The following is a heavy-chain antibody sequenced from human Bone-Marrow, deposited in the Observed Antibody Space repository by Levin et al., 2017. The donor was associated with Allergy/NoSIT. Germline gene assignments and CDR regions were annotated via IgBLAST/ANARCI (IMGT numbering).Heavy chain of an antibody. J-gene: IGHJ4*02. CDR3: AKDGPNDLAVAGPTFDY. CDR1: GFTFSSYG. D-gene: IGHD6-19*01. CDR2: ISYDGSNK. V-gene: IGHV3-30*18. Sequence: GGSLRLSCAASGFTFSSYGMHWVRQAPGKGLEWVAVISYDGSNKYYADSVKGRFTISRDNSKNTLYLQMNSLRAEDTAVYYCAKDGPNDLAVAGPTFDYWGQGTLVTVSS.